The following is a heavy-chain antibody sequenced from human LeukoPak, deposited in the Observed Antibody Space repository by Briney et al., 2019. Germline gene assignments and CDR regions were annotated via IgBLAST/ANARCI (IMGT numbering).Heavy chain of an antibody. V-gene: IGHV3-48*03. J-gene: IGHJ5*02. CDR1: GFTLSSYE. CDR3: ARDSLPYDYVWGSYRFFDP. D-gene: IGHD3-16*02. Sequence: GGSLRLSCAASGFTLSSYEMNWVRQAPGKGLGWVSYISSSGSTIYYADSVKGRFTISRDNAKNSLYLQMNSLRAEDPAVYYCARDSLPYDYVWGSYRFFDPWGQGTLVTVSS. CDR2: ISSSGSTI.